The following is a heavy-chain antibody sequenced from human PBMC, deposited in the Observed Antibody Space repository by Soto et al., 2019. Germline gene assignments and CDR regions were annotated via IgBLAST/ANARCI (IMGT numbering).Heavy chain of an antibody. J-gene: IGHJ4*02. CDR2: INAYNGNT. D-gene: IGHD6-13*01. Sequence: ASGKVSCKASGYTFTNYGISWVRQAPGQGLEWMGWINAYNGNTKSAQKLQGRVTLTTDTSTSTAYMELRSLRSDDTAVYYCARDAAAGLNDCWGQGTLVTVSS. V-gene: IGHV1-18*01. CDR1: GYTFTNYG. CDR3: ARDAAAGLNDC.